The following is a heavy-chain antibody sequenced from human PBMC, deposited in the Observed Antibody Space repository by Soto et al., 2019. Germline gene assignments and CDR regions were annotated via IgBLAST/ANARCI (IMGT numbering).Heavy chain of an antibody. D-gene: IGHD5-18*01. CDR1: GGSFSGYY. J-gene: IGHJ6*02. CDR3: ARHRDGYSYSWNYYYYYGMDV. CDR2: INHSGST. V-gene: IGHV4-34*01. Sequence: SETLSLTCAVYGGSFSGYYWSWFRQPPGKGLEWIGEINHSGSTNYNPSLKSRVTISVDTSKNQFSLKLSSVTAADTAVYYCARHRDGYSYSWNYYYYYGMDVWGQGTTVTVSS.